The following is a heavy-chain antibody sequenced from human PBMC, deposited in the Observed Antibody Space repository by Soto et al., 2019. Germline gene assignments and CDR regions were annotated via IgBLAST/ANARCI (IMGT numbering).Heavy chain of an antibody. CDR3: ARDSKTTVTTKLFDY. Sequence: GGSLRLSCAASGFTFSSYGMHWVRQAPGKGLEWVAVIWYDGSNKYYADSVKGRFTISRDNSKNTLYLQMNSLRAEDTAVYYCARDSKTTVTTKLFDYWGQGTLVTVSS. D-gene: IGHD4-17*01. CDR2: IWYDGSNK. J-gene: IGHJ4*02. CDR1: GFTFSSYG. V-gene: IGHV3-33*01.